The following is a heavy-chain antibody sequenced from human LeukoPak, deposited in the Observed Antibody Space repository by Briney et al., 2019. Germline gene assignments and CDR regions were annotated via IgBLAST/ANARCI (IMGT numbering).Heavy chain of an antibody. CDR1: GGSFSGYY. V-gene: IGHV4-34*01. J-gene: IGHJ6*03. CDR3: ARQNFYRYCRSTSCYRPYYYYMDV. CDR2: INHSGST. Sequence: SETLSLTCAVYGGSFSGYYWSWIRQPPGKGLEWIGEINHSGSTNYNPSLKSRVTISVDTSKNQFSLKLSSVTAADTTVYYCARQNFYRYCRSTSCYRPYYYYMDVWGKGTTVTISS. D-gene: IGHD2-2*01.